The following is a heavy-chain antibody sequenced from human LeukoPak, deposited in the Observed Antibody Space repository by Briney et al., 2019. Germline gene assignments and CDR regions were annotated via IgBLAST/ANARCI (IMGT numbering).Heavy chain of an antibody. CDR1: GFNFGDYA. CDR2: IRSKIYGGTP. V-gene: IGHV3-49*04. J-gene: IGHJ4*02. Sequence: GGSLRLSCTTSGFNFGDYAMTWVRQAPGKGLEWVGFIRSKIYGGTPEYAASVKGRFTISRDDSKGVAYLQMSSLKTEDTAVYYCTRDQTPYYWGQGTLVTVAS. CDR3: TRDQTPYY.